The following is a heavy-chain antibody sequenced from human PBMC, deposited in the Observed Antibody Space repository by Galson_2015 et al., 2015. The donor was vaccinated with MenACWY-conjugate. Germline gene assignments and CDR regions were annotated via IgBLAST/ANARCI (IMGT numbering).Heavy chain of an antibody. Sequence: SLRLSCAASGFTFSTYAMSWVRQVPGKGLEGVAYIKEDGSKKLYVDSVKGRFTVSRDNAENSLYLQMSSLRAEDTAVYYCTRDWGRSCEYWGQGTLVTVSS. CDR1: GFTFSTYA. D-gene: IGHD3-16*01. CDR3: TRDWGRSCEY. V-gene: IGHV3-7*03. J-gene: IGHJ4*02. CDR2: IKEDGSKK.